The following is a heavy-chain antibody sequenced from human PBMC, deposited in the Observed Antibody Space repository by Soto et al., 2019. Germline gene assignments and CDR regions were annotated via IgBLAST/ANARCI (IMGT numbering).Heavy chain of an antibody. J-gene: IGHJ6*02. D-gene: IGHD3-22*01. Sequence: PGGSLRLSCAASGFTFSDFYMSWIRQAPGKGLEWVSYISSSGSKKYYADSVKGRFTISRDNAKNSLYLQMNSLRAEDTAVYYCTDYDSSDFYGMDVWGQGTTVTVYS. CDR2: ISSSGSKK. CDR3: TDYDSSDFYGMDV. V-gene: IGHV3-11*04. CDR1: GFTFSDFY.